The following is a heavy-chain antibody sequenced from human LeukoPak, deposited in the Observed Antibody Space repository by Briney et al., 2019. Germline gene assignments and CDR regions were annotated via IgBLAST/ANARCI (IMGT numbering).Heavy chain of an antibody. CDR3: ARGMAKPRFDRPGAFDI. V-gene: IGHV4-30-4*08. CDR1: GGSISSGDYY. D-gene: IGHD5-24*01. CDR2: IYYSGST. Sequence: SETLSLTCIVSGGSISSGDYYWSWIRQPPGKGLEWIGYIYYSGSTYYNPSLKSRVTISVDTSKNQFSLKLSSVTAADTAVYYCARGMAKPRFDRPGAFDIWGQGTMVTVSS. J-gene: IGHJ3*02.